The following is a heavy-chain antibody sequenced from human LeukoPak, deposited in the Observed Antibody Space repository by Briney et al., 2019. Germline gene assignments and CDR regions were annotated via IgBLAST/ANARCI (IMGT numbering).Heavy chain of an antibody. CDR2: INPNSGGT. J-gene: IGHJ3*02. V-gene: IGHV1-2*06. CDR3: ARLQWLDYDAFDI. Sequence: ASVKVSCKASGYTFTGYYMRWVRQAPGQGLEWMGRINPNSGGTNYAQKFQGRVTMTRDTSISTAYMGLSRLRSDDTAVYYCARLQWLDYDAFDIWGQGTMVTVSS. D-gene: IGHD6-19*01. CDR1: GYTFTGYY.